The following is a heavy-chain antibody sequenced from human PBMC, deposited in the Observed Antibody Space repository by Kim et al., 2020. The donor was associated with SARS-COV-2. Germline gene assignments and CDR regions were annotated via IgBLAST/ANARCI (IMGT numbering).Heavy chain of an antibody. Sequence: SETLSLTCTVSGGSISSYYWSWIRQPPGKGLEWIGYIYYSGSTNYNPSLKSRVTISVDTSKNQFSLKLSSVTAADTAVYYCARADSYYYDSSGYYLDYWGQGTLVTVSS. CDR3: ARADSYYYDSSGYYLDY. CDR2: IYYSGST. CDR1: GGSISSYY. V-gene: IGHV4-59*01. D-gene: IGHD3-22*01. J-gene: IGHJ4*02.